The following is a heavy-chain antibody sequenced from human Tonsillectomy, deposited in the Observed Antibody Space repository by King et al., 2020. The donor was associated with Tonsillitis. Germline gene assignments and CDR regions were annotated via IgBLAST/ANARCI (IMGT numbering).Heavy chain of an antibody. CDR3: ARPRFIATAGFYFDY. CDR1: GYSFTNYW. J-gene: IGHJ4*02. D-gene: IGHD6-13*01. Sequence: QLVQSGAEVKKPGESLKISCKGSGYSFTNYWIGWVRQMPGKGLEWMGIIFPGDSDTRYSPSFQGQVTISAAKSISTAYLQWSSLKASDTAMYYCARPRFIATAGFYFDYWGQGTLVTVSS. CDR2: IFPGDSDT. V-gene: IGHV5-51*01.